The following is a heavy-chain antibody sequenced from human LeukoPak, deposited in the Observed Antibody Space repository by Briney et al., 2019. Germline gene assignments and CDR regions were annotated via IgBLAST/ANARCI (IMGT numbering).Heavy chain of an antibody. CDR3: ARVDIVVVVAANWFDP. V-gene: IGHV1-18*01. CDR1: GYTFTSYG. Sequence: ASVKVSCKASGYTFTSYGISWVRQAPGQGLEWMGWISAYNGNTNYAQKLQGRVTMTTDTSTSTAYMEPRSLRSDDTAVYYCARVDIVVVVAANWFDPWGQGTLVTVSS. D-gene: IGHD2-15*01. J-gene: IGHJ5*02. CDR2: ISAYNGNT.